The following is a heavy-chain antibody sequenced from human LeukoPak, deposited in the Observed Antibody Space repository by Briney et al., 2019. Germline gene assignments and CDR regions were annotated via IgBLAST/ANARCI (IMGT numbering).Heavy chain of an antibody. CDR2: INSDGSTT. Sequence: GGSLRLSXAASGYTFCTYWMHWVRQAPGKGLVWLSRINSDGSTTSYADSVKGRFTISRDNAKNTLYLHMNSLRAEDTAVYYCARDLRGIGDETAYWGQGTLVTVSS. D-gene: IGHD3-16*01. V-gene: IGHV3-74*01. J-gene: IGHJ4*02. CDR1: GYTFCTYW. CDR3: ARDLRGIGDETAY.